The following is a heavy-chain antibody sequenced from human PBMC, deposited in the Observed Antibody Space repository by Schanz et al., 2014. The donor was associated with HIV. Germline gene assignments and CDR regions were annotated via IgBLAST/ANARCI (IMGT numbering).Heavy chain of an antibody. D-gene: IGHD4-4*01. Sequence: QLLESGGGLVQPGGSLRLSCAASGFTFSSYGMHWVRQAPGKGLEWVAVIWNDGSNTFYADSVKGRFTISRDNSKKTVFLQMNNLRAEDTAVYYCARDRLHPGNGMDVWGQGTTVTVSS. CDR3: ARDRLHPGNGMDV. V-gene: IGHV3-33*01. CDR2: IWNDGSNT. J-gene: IGHJ6*02. CDR1: GFTFSSYG.